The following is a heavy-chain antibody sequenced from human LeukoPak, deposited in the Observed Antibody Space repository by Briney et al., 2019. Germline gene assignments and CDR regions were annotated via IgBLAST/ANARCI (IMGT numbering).Heavy chain of an antibody. Sequence: GGSLRLSCAASGFTVSSNYMSWGRQAPGKGLEWVSVIYSGGSTYYADSVKGRFTISRDNSKNTLYLQMNSLRAEDTAVYYCARAELELLGMDVWGQGTTVTVSS. V-gene: IGHV3-53*01. D-gene: IGHD1-7*01. CDR1: GFTVSSNY. J-gene: IGHJ6*02. CDR2: IYSGGST. CDR3: ARAELELLGMDV.